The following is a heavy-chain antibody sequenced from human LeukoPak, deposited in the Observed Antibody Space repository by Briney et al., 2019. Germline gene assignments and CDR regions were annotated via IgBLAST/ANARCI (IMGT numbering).Heavy chain of an antibody. D-gene: IGHD2-2*01. V-gene: IGHV3-30-3*01. J-gene: IGHJ4*02. CDR1: GFTFSSYA. CDR2: ISYDGSNK. CDR3: ARVSGGRNIVVVPAASYYFDY. Sequence: PGGSLRLSCAASGFTFSSYAMHWVRQAPGKGLEWVAVISYDGSNKYYADSVKGRFTIYRDNSKNTLYLQMNSLIAEDTAVYYCARVSGGRNIVVVPAASYYFDYWGQGTLVTVSS.